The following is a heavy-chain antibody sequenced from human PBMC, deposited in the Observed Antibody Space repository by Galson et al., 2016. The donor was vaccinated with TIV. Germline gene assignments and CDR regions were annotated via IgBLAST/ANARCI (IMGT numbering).Heavy chain of an antibody. V-gene: IGHV3-23*01. CDR2: ITSSGASA. D-gene: IGHD3-3*01. J-gene: IGHJ6*02. Sequence: SLRLSCAASGFTFMDYSMDWVRQAPGKGLEWVSIITSSGASADYADSVKGRFTISRDNSNNRLYLQMNSLGAGDTAVYYCAKGGATILDAMGVWGQGTTVIVSS. CDR3: AKGGATILDAMGV. CDR1: GFTFMDYS.